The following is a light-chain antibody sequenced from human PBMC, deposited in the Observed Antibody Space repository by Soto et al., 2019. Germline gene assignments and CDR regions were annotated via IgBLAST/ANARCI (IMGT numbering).Light chain of an antibody. CDR1: QSISSN. CDR2: AAS. J-gene: IGKJ5*01. CDR3: QQSHSTTIT. V-gene: IGKV1-39*01. Sequence: DIQMTQSPSSLSASVGDRVTITCRASQSISSNLDWYQQKPGKAPKTLIYAASNLQSGVPSTFSGSGSGTDFNLTISTLEPEDFATYECQQSHSTTITCGQGTRLEIK.